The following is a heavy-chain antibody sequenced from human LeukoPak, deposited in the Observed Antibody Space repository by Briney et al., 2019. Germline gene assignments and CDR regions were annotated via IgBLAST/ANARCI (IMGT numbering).Heavy chain of an antibody. CDR2: INHSGST. J-gene: IGHJ5*02. CDR1: GGSFSGYY. V-gene: IGHV4-34*01. D-gene: IGHD2-2*01. Sequence: PSETLSLTCAVYGGSFSGYYWSWIRQPPGKGLEWIGEINHSGSTNYNPSLKSRVTISVDTSKNQFSLKLSSVTAADTAVYYCARVRHIVVPGSKNWFDPWGQGTLVTVSS. CDR3: ARVRHIVVPGSKNWFDP.